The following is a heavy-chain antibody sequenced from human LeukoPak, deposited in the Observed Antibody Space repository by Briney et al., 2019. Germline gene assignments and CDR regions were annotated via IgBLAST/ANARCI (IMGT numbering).Heavy chain of an antibody. CDR1: GFTFSSYS. V-gene: IGHV3-21*01. CDR3: ARDVFGESYFDY. J-gene: IGHJ4*02. D-gene: IGHD3-10*01. Sequence: KAGGSLRLSCAASGFTFSSYSMNWVRQAPGKGLEWVSSISSSSSYIYYADSVKGRFTISRDNAKNSLYLQMNSLRAEDTAVYYCARDVFGESYFDYWGQGTLVTVSS. CDR2: ISSSSSYI.